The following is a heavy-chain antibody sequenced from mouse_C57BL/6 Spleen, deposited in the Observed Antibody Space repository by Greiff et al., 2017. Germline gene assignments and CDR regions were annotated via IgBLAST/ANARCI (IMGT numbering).Heavy chain of an antibody. CDR3: ARCTVVAPAYAMDY. CDR1: GFTFSDYG. J-gene: IGHJ4*01. CDR2: ISSGSSTI. D-gene: IGHD1-1*01. V-gene: IGHV5-17*01. Sequence: EVQLVESGGGLVKPGGSLKLSCAASGFTFSDYGMHWVRQAPEKGLEWVAYISSGSSTIYYADTVKGRFTISRDNAKNTLFLQMTSLRSEDTARYYCARCTVVAPAYAMDYWGQGTSVTVSS.